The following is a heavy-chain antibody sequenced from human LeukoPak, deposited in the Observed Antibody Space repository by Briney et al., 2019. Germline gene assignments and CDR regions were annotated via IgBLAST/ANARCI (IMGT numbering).Heavy chain of an antibody. CDR1: GGSISSGSYY. Sequence: MSSETLSLTCTVSGGSISSGSYYWSWIRQPAGKGLEWIGRIYTSGSTNYNPSLESRVTMSVDTSKNQFSLKLSSVTAADTAVYYCARYYDSSGYYFYFDYWGQGTLVTVSS. D-gene: IGHD3-22*01. V-gene: IGHV4-61*02. J-gene: IGHJ4*02. CDR3: ARYYDSSGYYFYFDY. CDR2: IYTSGST.